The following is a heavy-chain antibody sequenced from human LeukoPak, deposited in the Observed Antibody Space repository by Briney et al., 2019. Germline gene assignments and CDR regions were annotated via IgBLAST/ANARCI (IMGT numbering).Heavy chain of an antibody. CDR3: ARLGGRTIV. Sequence: GESLKISCEASGYSFTSSWIGWVRQMPGKGLEWMAIIYPDSDTRYRPTFLGQVTISADKSISTAYLQWSNLKASDTAMYYCARLGGRTIVWGQGTLVTVSS. V-gene: IGHV5-51*01. CDR1: GYSFTSSW. J-gene: IGHJ4*02. D-gene: IGHD3-16*01. CDR2: IYPDSDT.